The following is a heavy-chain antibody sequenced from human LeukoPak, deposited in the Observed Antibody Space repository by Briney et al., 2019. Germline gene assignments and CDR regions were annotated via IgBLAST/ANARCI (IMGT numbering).Heavy chain of an antibody. CDR1: GGSFSGNF. V-gene: IGHV4-34*01. Sequence: SETLSLTCVVYGGSFSGNFWSWIRQPPGKGLEWIGEINHSGRTNYNSSLKSRVNISVDTSKNQFSLNLRSVTAADTAVYYCARDGGVLYYDILTGYYKNWFDPWGQGTLVTVSS. CDR3: ARDGGVLYYDILTGYYKNWFDP. CDR2: INHSGRT. D-gene: IGHD3-9*01. J-gene: IGHJ5*02.